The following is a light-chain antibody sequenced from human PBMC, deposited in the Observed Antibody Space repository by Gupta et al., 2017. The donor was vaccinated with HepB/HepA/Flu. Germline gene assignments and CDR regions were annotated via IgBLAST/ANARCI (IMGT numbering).Light chain of an antibody. CDR1: SSNTGSNT. V-gene: IGLV1-44*01. CDR3: GEWDDSLKGPG. CDR2: RKD. J-gene: IGLJ3*02. Sequence: QSVLTQPPSASGTPGQRVTISCSGSSSNTGSNTVNWYQQLPGTAPKRLIDRKDQRPSGVRDRFSCYKSGTYASREIRGLQSEDEADDYCGEWDDSLKGPGFGGGTKVTVL.